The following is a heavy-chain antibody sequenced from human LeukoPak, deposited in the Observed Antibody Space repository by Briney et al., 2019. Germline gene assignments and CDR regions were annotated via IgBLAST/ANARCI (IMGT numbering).Heavy chain of an antibody. CDR1: GGSLSGYY. CDR3: ARRISSWNVYIDK. Sequence: SETLSLTCTVSGGSLSGYYWSWIRQTPGKGLEWIGYIYSSGTTNYNRSLQSRFIISLDTPKNQFSLSVTSVTAADTAMYFCARRISSWNVYIDKWGQGIQVTVSS. V-gene: IGHV4-4*09. J-gene: IGHJ4*02. CDR2: IYSSGTT. D-gene: IGHD1-1*01.